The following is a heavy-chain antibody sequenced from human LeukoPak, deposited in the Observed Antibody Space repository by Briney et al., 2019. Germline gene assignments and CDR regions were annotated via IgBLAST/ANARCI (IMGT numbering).Heavy chain of an antibody. CDR3: ARDSRFGKLLIPYFDY. D-gene: IGHD3-10*01. CDR2: ITSRSSSI. V-gene: IGHV3-48*02. Sequence: GGSLRLSCAASGFTFSNYKMNWVRQAPGKGLEWVSYITSRSSSIYYADSVKGRFTISRDNAQNSLYLQMNSLRDEDTAVYYCARDSRFGKLLIPYFDYWGQGTLVTVSS. J-gene: IGHJ4*02. CDR1: GFTFSNYK.